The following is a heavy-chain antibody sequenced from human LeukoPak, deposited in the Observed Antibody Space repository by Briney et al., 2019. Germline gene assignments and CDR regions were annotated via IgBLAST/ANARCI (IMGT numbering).Heavy chain of an antibody. V-gene: IGHV3-23*01. J-gene: IGHJ4*02. Sequence: GGSLRLSCAASGFTFSNYAMSWVRQAPGKGLEWVSAIVGSGGSTYCADSVKGRFTISRDNSKNTLFLQMNSLRVEDTALYYCSKWGDYDVLTGYYDSDFWGQGTLVTVSS. CDR3: SKWGDYDVLTGYYDSDF. CDR2: IVGSGGST. D-gene: IGHD3-9*01. CDR1: GFTFSNYA.